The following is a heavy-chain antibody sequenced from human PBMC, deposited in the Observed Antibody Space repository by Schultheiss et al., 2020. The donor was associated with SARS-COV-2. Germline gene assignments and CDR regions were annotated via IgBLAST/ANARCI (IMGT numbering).Heavy chain of an antibody. CDR3: TQSPTTVQYFDY. CDR1: GFSLRTSGES. D-gene: IGHD4-17*01. Sequence: SGPTLVKPTQTLTLTCTFSGFSLRTSGESVAWIRQPPGKALEWLALIDWDDDKYYSTSLKTRLTISKDTSKNQVVLTMTNMDPVDTGTYYCTQSPTTVQYFDYWGQGTLVTVSS. CDR2: IDWDDDK. J-gene: IGHJ4*02. V-gene: IGHV2-70*12.